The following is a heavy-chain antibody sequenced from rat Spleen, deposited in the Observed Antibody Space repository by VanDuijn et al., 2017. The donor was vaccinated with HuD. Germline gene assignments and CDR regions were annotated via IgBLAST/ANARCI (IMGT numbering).Heavy chain of an antibody. J-gene: IGHJ2*01. Sequence: EVQLVESGGGLVQPGRSLKLSCAASGFTFSDYAMAWVRQAPKKGLEWVATISYDGSSTYYRDSVKGRFTISRDNAKSTLYLQMDSLRSEDTATYYCTREAGIPFHYFDYWGQGVMVTVSS. CDR2: ISYDGSST. CDR3: TREAGIPFHYFDY. D-gene: IGHD1-4*01. CDR1: GFTFSDYA. V-gene: IGHV5-17*01.